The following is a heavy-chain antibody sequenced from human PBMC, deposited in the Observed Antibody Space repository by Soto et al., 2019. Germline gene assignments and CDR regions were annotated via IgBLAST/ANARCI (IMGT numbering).Heavy chain of an antibody. D-gene: IGHD3-3*02. V-gene: IGHV6-1*01. CDR3: ARDSPLAGDNWFDP. J-gene: IGHJ5*02. Sequence: SQTLSLTCAISGDSVSSNSAAWNWIRQSPSRGLEWLGRTYYRSKWYNDYAVSVKSRITINPDTSKNQFSLQLDSVTPEDTAVCYCARDSPLAGDNWFDPGGQGTLVTVSS. CDR1: GDSVSSNSAA. CDR2: TYYRSKWYN.